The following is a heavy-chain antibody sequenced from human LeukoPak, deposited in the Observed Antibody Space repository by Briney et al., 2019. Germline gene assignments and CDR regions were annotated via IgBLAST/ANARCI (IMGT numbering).Heavy chain of an antibody. CDR3: ATHRVANWN. CDR2: VKEDGSEK. CDR1: GITFNKLW. Sequence: GGSLRLSCAASGITFNKLWMTWVPQAPGKALEWVASVKEDGSEKYHVDSVKGRFTISRDNAKNSLFLEMNSLRAEDTAVYYCATHRVANWNWGQGTLVTVSS. D-gene: IGHD1-20*01. V-gene: IGHV3-7*01. J-gene: IGHJ4*02.